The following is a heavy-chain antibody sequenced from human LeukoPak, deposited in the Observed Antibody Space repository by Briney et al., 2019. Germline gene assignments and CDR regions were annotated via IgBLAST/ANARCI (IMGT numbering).Heavy chain of an antibody. CDR3: AKGVGYNWKDYYYYMDV. CDR1: GFTFSSYG. D-gene: IGHD1-20*01. CDR2: IWYDGSNK. Sequence: PGGSLRLSCAASGFTFSSYGMHWVRQAPGKGLEWVAVIWYDGSNKYYADSVKGRFTISRDNSMNTLYLQMNSLRAEDTAVYYCAKGVGYNWKDYYYYMDVWGKGTTVTVSS. J-gene: IGHJ6*03. V-gene: IGHV3-33*06.